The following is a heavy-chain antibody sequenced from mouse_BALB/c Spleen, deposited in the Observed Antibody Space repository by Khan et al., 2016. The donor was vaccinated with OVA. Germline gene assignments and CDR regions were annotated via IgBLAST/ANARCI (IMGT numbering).Heavy chain of an antibody. Sequence: EVELVESGPGLVKPSQSLSLTCTVTGYSITSDYAWNWIRQFPGNKLEWMGYISYSGSTNYHPALKSRISITRDTSKNQFFLQLNSVTTDDTATYYCARDGSRYNYAMDYWGQGTSVTVSS. D-gene: IGHD2-3*01. V-gene: IGHV3-2*02. CDR2: ISYSGST. CDR3: ARDGSRYNYAMDY. J-gene: IGHJ4*01. CDR1: GYSITSDYA.